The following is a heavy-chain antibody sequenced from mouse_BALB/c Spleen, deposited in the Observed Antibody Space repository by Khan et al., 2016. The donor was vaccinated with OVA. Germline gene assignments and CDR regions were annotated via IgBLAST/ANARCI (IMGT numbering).Heavy chain of an antibody. D-gene: IGHD2-10*01. CDR3: TRPSYYGNPWFTY. CDR2: ISSTGSYT. J-gene: IGHJ3*01. Sequence: EVRLVESGGGLVKPGGSLKLSCEVSGFAFNSYGMSWVRQTPEKRLEWVATISSTGSYTYYPGSVKGRFTISRDTARNTLYLQMSSLRSEDTALYYCTRPSYYGNPWFTYWGQGTLVTVSA. V-gene: IGHV5-9*02. CDR1: GFAFNSYG.